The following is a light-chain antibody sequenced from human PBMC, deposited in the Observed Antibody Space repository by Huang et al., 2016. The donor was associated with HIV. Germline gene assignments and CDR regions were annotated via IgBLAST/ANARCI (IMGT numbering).Light chain of an antibody. CDR1: NSVRITF. CDR2: SAS. J-gene: IGKJ4*02. CDR3: QQHSSWPLT. V-gene: IGKV3-15*01. Sequence: EMVMTQSPATLSVSPGERATLSCGASNSVRITFLAWYQQRPGQSPRLLIYSASTRATGIPAWFSGSGSGTEFTLTISSLQSEDFAVYYCQQHSSWPLTFGGGTKVEIK.